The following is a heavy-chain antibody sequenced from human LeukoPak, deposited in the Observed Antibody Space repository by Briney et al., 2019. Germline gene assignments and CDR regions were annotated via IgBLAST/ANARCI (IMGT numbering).Heavy chain of an antibody. Sequence: SETLSLTCAVSGGSISSYYWSWIRQPAGKGLEWIGRIYPRVNTNYNPSLKSRFTMSVDTAKNQLSLKMRAVTAADTAVYFCARDRDTRDWFDLWGQGTLVTVSS. D-gene: IGHD5-24*01. CDR1: GGSISSYY. V-gene: IGHV4-4*07. J-gene: IGHJ5*02. CDR2: IYPRVNT. CDR3: ARDRDTRDWFDL.